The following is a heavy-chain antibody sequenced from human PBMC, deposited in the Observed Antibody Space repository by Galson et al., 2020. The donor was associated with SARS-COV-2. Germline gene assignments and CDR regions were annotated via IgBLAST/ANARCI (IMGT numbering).Heavy chain of an antibody. D-gene: IGHD6-6*01. Sequence: SETLSLTCAVYGGSFSGYYWGWIRQPPGKGLEWIGEINPGGGTTYNPSLKSRVTTSADTSKNQFSLKLSSVTAADTAVYYCARGLYYNSSSGFGMDVWGQGTTVTVSS. CDR2: INPGGGT. CDR3: ARGLYYNSSSGFGMDV. V-gene: IGHV4-34*01. CDR1: GGSFSGYY. J-gene: IGHJ6*02.